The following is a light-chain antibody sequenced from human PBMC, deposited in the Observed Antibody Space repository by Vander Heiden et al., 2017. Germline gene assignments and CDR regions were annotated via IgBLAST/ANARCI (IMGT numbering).Light chain of an antibody. CDR1: QSVLSSSNNKNY. CDR3: QQYYNIPRT. V-gene: IGKV4-1*01. Sequence: VLTHPPASLLLSLGERATINCKSSQSVLSSSNNKNYLTWFQQKPGQPPKLLIYWASTRESGVPDRFSGSGSGTDFTLTISSLQAEDVAVYYCQQYYNIPRTFGQGTKVEIK. CDR2: WAS. J-gene: IGKJ1*01.